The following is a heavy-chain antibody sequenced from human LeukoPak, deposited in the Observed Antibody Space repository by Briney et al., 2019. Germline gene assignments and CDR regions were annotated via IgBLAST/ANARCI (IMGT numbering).Heavy chain of an antibody. V-gene: IGHV3-11*04. J-gene: IGHJ5*02. CDR3: ARSPGATVTTGWFDP. D-gene: IGHD4-17*01. CDR2: ISSSGSTI. CDR1: GFTFSDYY. Sequence: PGGSLRLSCAASGFTFSDYYLSWLRHAQGQGLVWVSYISSSGSTIYYADSVKGRFTISRDNAKNSLYLQMNSLRAEDTAVYYCARSPGATVTTGWFDPWGQGTLVTVSS.